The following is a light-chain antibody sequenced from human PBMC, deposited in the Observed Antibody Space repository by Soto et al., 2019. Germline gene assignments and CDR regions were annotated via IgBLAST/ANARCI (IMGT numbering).Light chain of an antibody. CDR2: AAS. V-gene: IGKV1-39*01. CDR3: QQTYSPPFT. J-gene: IGKJ3*01. Sequence: RITNSLNWYQQKPGRAPNLLIYAASSLQRGAPSRFSGSGSGTDFTLTISSLQPDDFATYYCQQTYSPPFTLGPGTNVDIK. CDR1: RITNS.